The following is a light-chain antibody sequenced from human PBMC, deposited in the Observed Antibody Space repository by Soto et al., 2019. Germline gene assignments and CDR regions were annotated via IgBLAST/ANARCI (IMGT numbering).Light chain of an antibody. CDR1: QSISSTY. CDR2: GAF. Sequence: EIVLTQSPGTLSVSPGERATLFCRARQSISSTYLAWYQKKPGQAPRLLLYGAFNRATGIPDRFSGSGSGTDFTHTISRLEPEDCAFYYCQQYGSSSFAFGPGTKGEIK. CDR3: QQYGSSSFA. V-gene: IGKV3-20*01. J-gene: IGKJ3*01.